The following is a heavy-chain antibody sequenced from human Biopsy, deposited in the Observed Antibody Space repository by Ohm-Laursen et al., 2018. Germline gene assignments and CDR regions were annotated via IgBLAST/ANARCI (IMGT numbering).Heavy chain of an antibody. CDR1: EFNVDRNH. CDR3: AGAGGHSF. J-gene: IGHJ4*02. CDR2: IHGSGRT. V-gene: IGHV3-66*01. Sequence: GSLRLSCAASEFNVDRNHMNWVRQAPGKGLEWVSMIHGSGRTDYADSVKGRFTVSRDNCKDTVYLQMNALRVDDTAMYYCAGAGGHSFWGQGAPVTVSS. D-gene: IGHD3-16*01.